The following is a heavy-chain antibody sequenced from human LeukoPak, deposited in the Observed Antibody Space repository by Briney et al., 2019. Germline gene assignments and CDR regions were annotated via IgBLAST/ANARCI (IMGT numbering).Heavy chain of an antibody. D-gene: IGHD1-14*01. Sequence: ASVKVSCKASGYTFTDYYIHWVRQAPGQGLEWMGSINPTNGGTNLAQKFQGRVTMTRDTSISTAYMELSGLRSDDTAVYYCARGRNNDYWGQGTLVTVSS. J-gene: IGHJ4*02. V-gene: IGHV1-2*02. CDR2: INPTNGGT. CDR3: ARGRNNDY. CDR1: GYTFTDYY.